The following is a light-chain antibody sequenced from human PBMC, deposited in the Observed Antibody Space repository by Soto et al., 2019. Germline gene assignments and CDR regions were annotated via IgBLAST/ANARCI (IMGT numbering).Light chain of an antibody. CDR1: SSDVGSNNL. CDR3: CSYAGNYV. J-gene: IGLJ1*01. CDR2: EGS. V-gene: IGLV2-23*01. Sequence: QSVLTQPASVSGSPGQPITISCTGTSSDVGSNNLGSWYQQHPGKAPKLMIYEGSRRPSGVSNRFSGSKSGYTASLTISGLQAEDEADYYCCSYAGNYVFGTGTKVTVL.